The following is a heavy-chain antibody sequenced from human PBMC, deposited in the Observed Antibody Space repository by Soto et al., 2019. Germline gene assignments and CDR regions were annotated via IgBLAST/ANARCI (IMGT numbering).Heavy chain of an antibody. D-gene: IGHD2-2*01. CDR3: AKDSQSVLVSAARVYGMDV. J-gene: IGHJ6*02. CDR1: GGSISSGGYY. CDR2: IYYSGST. V-gene: IGHV4-31*03. Sequence: SETLSLTCTVSGGSISSGGYYWSWIRQHPGKGLEWIGYIYYSGSTYYNPSLKSRVTISVDTSKNQFSLKLSSVTAADTAVYYCAKDSQSVLVSAARVYGMDVWGQGTTVTVSS.